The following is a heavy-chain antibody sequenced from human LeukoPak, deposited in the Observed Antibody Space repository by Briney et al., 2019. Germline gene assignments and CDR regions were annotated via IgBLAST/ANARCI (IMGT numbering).Heavy chain of an antibody. CDR1: GFTFLNYA. D-gene: IGHD2-21*02. CDR3: AKCMSATGVCLNFDS. V-gene: IGHV3-23*01. Sequence: GGSLRLSCEASGFTFLNYAMSWVRQDPGKGLQWVSGISGRDDTTYYTDSPEGSTYYTNSAEGRFTISRDNSKNTVYLQIDSLGVEDTAVYYCAKCMSATGVCLNFDSWGQGILVTVSS. CDR2: ISGRDDTTYYTDSPEGST. J-gene: IGHJ4*02.